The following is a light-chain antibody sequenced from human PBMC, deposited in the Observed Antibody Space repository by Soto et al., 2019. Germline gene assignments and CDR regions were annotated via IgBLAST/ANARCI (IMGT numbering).Light chain of an antibody. CDR2: GAS. J-gene: IGKJ2*01. V-gene: IGKV3-20*01. CDR3: QQYGNSPPNT. Sequence: EIVLTQSPGTLSLSPGGRATLSCRASQSVSSSYLAWYQQKPGLAPRLLIYGASSRATGIPDRFSGSGSGTDFTLTISRLEPEDFAVYFCQQYGNSPPNTFGQGTK. CDR1: QSVSSSY.